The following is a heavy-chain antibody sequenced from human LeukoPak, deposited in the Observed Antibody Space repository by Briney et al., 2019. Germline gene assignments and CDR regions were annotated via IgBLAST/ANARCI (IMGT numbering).Heavy chain of an antibody. V-gene: IGHV3-30-3*01. Sequence: GGSLRLSCAASGFTFSSYGMHWVRQAPGKGLEWVAVISYDGSNKYYADSVKGRFTISRDNSKNTLYLQMNSLRAEGTAVYYCARDRDYYGSGSRDYYYGMDVWGQGTTVTVSS. CDR2: ISYDGSNK. J-gene: IGHJ6*02. D-gene: IGHD3-10*01. CDR1: GFTFSSYG. CDR3: ARDRDYYGSGSRDYYYGMDV.